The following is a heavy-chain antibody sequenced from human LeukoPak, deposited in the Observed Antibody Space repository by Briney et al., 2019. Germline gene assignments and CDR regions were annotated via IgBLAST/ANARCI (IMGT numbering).Heavy chain of an antibody. J-gene: IGHJ4*02. Sequence: GASVNVSCKVSGYTLTELSMHWVRQAPGKGLEWMGGFDPEDGETIYAQKFQGRVTMTEDTSTDTAYMELSSLRSEDTAMYYCATTGGIQLWFGAYYFDYWGQGTLVTVSS. CDR1: GYTLTELS. V-gene: IGHV1-24*01. CDR2: FDPEDGET. CDR3: ATTGGIQLWFGAYYFDY. D-gene: IGHD5-18*01.